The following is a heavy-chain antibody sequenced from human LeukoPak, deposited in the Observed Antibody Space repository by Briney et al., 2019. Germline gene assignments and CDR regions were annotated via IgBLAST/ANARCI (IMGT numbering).Heavy chain of an antibody. Sequence: ASVKVSCKASGYTSTSYGISLVRQAAGQGLEWMGWISAYNGNTNYAQKLQGRVTMTTDTSTSTAYMELRSLRSDDTAVYYCARESYDSSGYVHAFDIWGQGTMVTVSS. CDR3: ARESYDSSGYVHAFDI. J-gene: IGHJ3*02. CDR1: GYTSTSYG. V-gene: IGHV1-18*01. D-gene: IGHD3-22*01. CDR2: ISAYNGNT.